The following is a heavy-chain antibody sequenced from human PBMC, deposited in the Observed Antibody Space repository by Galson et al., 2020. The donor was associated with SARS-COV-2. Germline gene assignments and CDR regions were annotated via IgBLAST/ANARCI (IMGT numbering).Heavy chain of an antibody. Sequence: GGSLRFSCAASGFTFSSYGMHWVRQAPGKGLEWVAVIWYDGSNKYYADSVKGRFTISRDNSKNTLYLQMNSLRAEDTAVYYCAREFLEWLLIVGKYYYYGMDVWGQGTTVTVSS. CDR1: GFTFSSYG. D-gene: IGHD3-3*01. V-gene: IGHV3-33*01. CDR2: IWYDGSNK. CDR3: AREFLEWLLIVGKYYYYGMDV. J-gene: IGHJ6*02.